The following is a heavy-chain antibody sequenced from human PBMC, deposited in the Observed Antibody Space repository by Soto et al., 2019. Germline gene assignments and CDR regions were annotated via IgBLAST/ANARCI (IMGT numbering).Heavy chain of an antibody. CDR3: AILGTYYFVISDNYFDF. CDR2: INAGNGNT. CDR1: GYTLTRYS. D-gene: IGHD3-22*01. V-gene: IGHV1-3*05. Sequence: QVQLVQSGAEEMKPGASVKVSCKASGYTLTRYSIHWVRQAPGQRLEWMGWINAGNGNTKFSQKFQGRVTITRDTSASTGYMELRGLRSEDTAVYYCAILGTYYFVISDNYFDFWGQGTLVTVSS. J-gene: IGHJ4*02.